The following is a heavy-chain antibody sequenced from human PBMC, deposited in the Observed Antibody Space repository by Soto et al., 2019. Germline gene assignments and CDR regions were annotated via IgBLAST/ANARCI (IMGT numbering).Heavy chain of an antibody. Sequence: EVQLVESGGGLVQPGGSLRLSCAASGFTFIDHYMDWVRQAPGKGLEWVGRTRNKANSYTTEYAASVKGRFTISRDDSKNSLYLQMNSLKSEDTAVYYCARNYHDSSGWRGFDYWGQGTLVTVSS. D-gene: IGHD3-22*01. V-gene: IGHV3-72*01. CDR3: ARNYHDSSGWRGFDY. CDR2: TRNKANSYTT. J-gene: IGHJ4*02. CDR1: GFTFIDHY.